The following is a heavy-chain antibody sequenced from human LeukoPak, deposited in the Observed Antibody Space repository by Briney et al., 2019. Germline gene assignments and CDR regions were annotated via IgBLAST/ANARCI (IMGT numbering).Heavy chain of an antibody. D-gene: IGHD2-21*02. V-gene: IGHV5-51*01. J-gene: IGHJ4*02. CDR3: ARRTYCGGDCYVDH. CDR1: GYSCTSYW. Sequence: GESLKISCKGSGYSCTSYWIAWVRQMPGKGLEWIGIIYPGDSDTRYSPSFQGQVTISADKSISTAYLQWSSLKASDTAMYYCARRTYCGGDCYVDHWGQGTLVTVSS. CDR2: IYPGDSDT.